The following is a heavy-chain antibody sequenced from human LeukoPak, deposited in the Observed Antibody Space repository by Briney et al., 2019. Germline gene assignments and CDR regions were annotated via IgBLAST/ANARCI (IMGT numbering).Heavy chain of an antibody. Sequence: ASVKVSCKASGYTFTSYAMHWVRQAPGQRLEWMGWINAGNANTKYSQEFQGRVTMTRDTSISTAYMELSRLRSDDTAVYYCARRHYPHPIDYWGQGTLVTVSS. D-gene: IGHD1-26*01. CDR1: GYTFTSYA. CDR2: INAGNANT. CDR3: ARRHYPHPIDY. J-gene: IGHJ4*02. V-gene: IGHV1-3*01.